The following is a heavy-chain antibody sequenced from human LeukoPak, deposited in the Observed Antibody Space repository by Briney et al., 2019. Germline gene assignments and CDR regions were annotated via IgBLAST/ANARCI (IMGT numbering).Heavy chain of an antibody. CDR3: ATISSSWTTHYYFDY. D-gene: IGHD6-13*01. V-gene: IGHV4-34*01. Sequence: SETLSLTCAVYGGSFRSYYWSWIRQPPGQGLEWIGEINQSGSTNYNPSLESRVTISVDTSKNQFSLRLSSVTAADTAVYYCATISSSWTTHYYFDYWGQGTLVTVSS. CDR1: GGSFRSYY. CDR2: INQSGST. J-gene: IGHJ4*02.